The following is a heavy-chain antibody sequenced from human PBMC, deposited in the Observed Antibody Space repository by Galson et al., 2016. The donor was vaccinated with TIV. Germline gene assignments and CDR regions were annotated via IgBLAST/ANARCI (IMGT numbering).Heavy chain of an antibody. J-gene: IGHJ3*02. D-gene: IGHD4-17*01. CDR1: GGSINNGGYY. Sequence: LSLTCPVSGGSINNGGYYWSWIRQPPGKGLEWIGYIYYRGGTKYNPSLKSRLTISLDTSKNQFSLQLSSVTAADTAVYFCATPTTVTNDAFSIWGQGTLVTVSS. V-gene: IGHV4-30-4*01. CDR3: ATPTTVTNDAFSI. CDR2: IYYRGGT.